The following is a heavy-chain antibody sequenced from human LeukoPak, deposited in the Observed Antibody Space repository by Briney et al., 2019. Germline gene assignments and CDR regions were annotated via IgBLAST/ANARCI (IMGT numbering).Heavy chain of an antibody. D-gene: IGHD3-22*01. V-gene: IGHV4-34*01. CDR1: DGSFSGYY. Sequence: SETLSLTCAVYDGSFSGYYWNWIRQPPGKGLEWIGEINHSGSTNYNPSLKSRVTISVDTSKNQFSLKLSSVTAADTAVYYCARALWRRYYYDSSGYRTGAFDYWGQGTLVTVSS. J-gene: IGHJ4*02. CDR2: INHSGST. CDR3: ARALWRRYYYDSSGYRTGAFDY.